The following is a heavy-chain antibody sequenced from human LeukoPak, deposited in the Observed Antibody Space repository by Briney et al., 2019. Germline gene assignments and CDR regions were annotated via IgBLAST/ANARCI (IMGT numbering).Heavy chain of an antibody. D-gene: IGHD3-10*01. CDR2: FYTSENT. Sequence: SETLSLTCTVSGGSISSYYRSWIRQPAGKGLEWIGRFYTSENTNYNPSLKSRVTMSVDTSKNQFSLNLTSVTAADTAMYYCARAIRGVTDAFDIWGQGPMVTVSS. CDR3: ARAIRGVTDAFDI. J-gene: IGHJ3*02. V-gene: IGHV4-4*07. CDR1: GGSISSYY.